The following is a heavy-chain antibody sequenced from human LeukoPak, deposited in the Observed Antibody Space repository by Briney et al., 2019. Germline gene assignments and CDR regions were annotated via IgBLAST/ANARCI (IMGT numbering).Heavy chain of an antibody. Sequence: GGSLRLSCAASGFTFSSYWMTWVRQVPGKGLEWVANMNQDASEKYYVDSVKGRFTISRDNAKNSLYLQMNSLRVEDTAVYYCVAAAGDHWGQGTLVTVSS. CDR1: GFTFSSYW. CDR3: VAAAGDH. CDR2: MNQDASEK. J-gene: IGHJ5*02. V-gene: IGHV3-7*01. D-gene: IGHD6-13*01.